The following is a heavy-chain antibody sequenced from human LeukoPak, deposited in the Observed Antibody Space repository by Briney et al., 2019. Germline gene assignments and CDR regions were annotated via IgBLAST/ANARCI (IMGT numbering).Heavy chain of an antibody. D-gene: IGHD2-21*02. CDR1: GYTFTGYY. Sequence: ASVKVSCKASGYTFTGYYMHWVRQAPGQGLEWMGWINPNSGDTNYAQKFQGRVTMTRDTSISTAYMELSRLSSDDTAVYYCASIVVVTARYAFDIWGQGTMVTVSS. CDR3: ASIVVVTARYAFDI. V-gene: IGHV1-2*02. CDR2: INPNSGDT. J-gene: IGHJ3*02.